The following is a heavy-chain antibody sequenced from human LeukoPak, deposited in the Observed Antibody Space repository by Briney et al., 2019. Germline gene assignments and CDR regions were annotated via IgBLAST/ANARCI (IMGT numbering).Heavy chain of an antibody. CDR3: ARDTAAAARGHGMDV. Sequence: GESLKISCKGSGYSFTSYWIGWVRQMPGKGLEWMGIIYPGDSDTRYSPSFQGQVTISADKSISTAYLQWSSLKASDTAMYYCARDTAAAARGHGMDVWGQGTAVTVSS. J-gene: IGHJ6*02. CDR1: GYSFTSYW. V-gene: IGHV5-51*01. CDR2: IYPGDSDT. D-gene: IGHD6-13*01.